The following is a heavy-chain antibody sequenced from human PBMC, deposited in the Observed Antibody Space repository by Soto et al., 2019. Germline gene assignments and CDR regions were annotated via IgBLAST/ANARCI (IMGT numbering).Heavy chain of an antibody. CDR3: TTEAYDNSGSLAFDI. Sequence: SETLSRTFTVAGGAITNYYYSWIRQPPGKGLEWIGYIFHTGTTSYNPSLKSRVTLSVDTSQSQFSLKLNSVTAADTAVYYCTTEAYDNSGSLAFDIWGPGTLVT. D-gene: IGHD3-22*01. CDR2: IFHTGTT. V-gene: IGHV4-59*08. CDR1: GGAITNYY. J-gene: IGHJ3*02.